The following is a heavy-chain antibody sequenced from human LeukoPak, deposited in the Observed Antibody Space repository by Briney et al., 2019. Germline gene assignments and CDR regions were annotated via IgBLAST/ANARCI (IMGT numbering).Heavy chain of an antibody. J-gene: IGHJ4*02. CDR1: GFTFDDYA. V-gene: IGHV3-9*01. Sequence: GRSLRLSCAASGFTFDDYAMHWVRQAPGKGLGWVSGISWNSGSIGYADSVKGRFTISRDNAKNSLYLQMNSLRAEDTALYFCAKDKATGILYVDYWGQGTLVTVSS. CDR2: ISWNSGSI. D-gene: IGHD3-9*01. CDR3: AKDKATGILYVDY.